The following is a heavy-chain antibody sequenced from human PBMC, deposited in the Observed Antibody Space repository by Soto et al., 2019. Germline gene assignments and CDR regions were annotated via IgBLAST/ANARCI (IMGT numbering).Heavy chain of an antibody. J-gene: IGHJ4*02. Sequence: PGGSLRLSCAASGFTFSSYAMSWVRQGPGKGLEWVAVVSIGGSTHYADSVRGRFTISRDNSKNTLSLQMNSPTAEDTAVYFCAKRRGAGGHFDYWGQGALVTVSS. D-gene: IGHD2-15*01. V-gene: IGHV3-23*01. CDR2: VSIGGST. CDR3: AKRRGAGGHFDY. CDR1: GFTFSSYA.